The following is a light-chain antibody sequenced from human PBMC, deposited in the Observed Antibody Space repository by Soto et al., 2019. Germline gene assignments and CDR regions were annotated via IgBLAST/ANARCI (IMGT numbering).Light chain of an antibody. CDR1: TSNIGRSY. CDR3: ATRDDSLNGFYA. J-gene: IGLJ1*01. Sequence: SVLTQPPSASGTPGQGVTISCSGSTSNIGRSYVYWYQQLPGTSPKLLIYRNNQRPAAVPDRFSGSKSRTSASLATSGLRSNDEADYFCATRDDSLNGFYAFGTGSKVIGL. V-gene: IGLV1-47*01. CDR2: RNN.